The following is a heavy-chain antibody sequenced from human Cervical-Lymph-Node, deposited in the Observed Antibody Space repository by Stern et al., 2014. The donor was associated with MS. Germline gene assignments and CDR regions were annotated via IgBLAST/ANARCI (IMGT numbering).Heavy chain of an antibody. CDR3: ARPNDSSGLFDQ. D-gene: IGHD6-19*01. CDR2: ISTNTGGP. V-gene: IGHV7-4-1*02. J-gene: IGHJ5*02. Sequence: VQLVQSGSELKKPGASVKVSCKASGYTFNNYAMNWVRQAPGQGLEWMGWISTNTGGPDYAQGFTGRFVFSMDTSVSTAYLQITSLKAEDTAVYYCARPNDSSGLFDQWGQGTLVTVSS. CDR1: GYTFNNYA.